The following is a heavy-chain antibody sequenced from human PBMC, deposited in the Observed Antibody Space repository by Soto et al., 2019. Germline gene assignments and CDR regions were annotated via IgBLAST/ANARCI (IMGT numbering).Heavy chain of an antibody. V-gene: IGHV4-31*03. J-gene: IGHJ4*02. CDR3: ARGLGYGVYFGY. D-gene: IGHD3-3*01. CDR1: GGSISNVGYY. Sequence: SQTLCLTCTVSGGSISNVGYYWSWIRQHPGKGLEWIGYIYYSGSTYYNPALKSRVTISVDTSKNQFSLKLSSVTAADTAVYYCARGLGYGVYFGYWGQGTLVIVSS. CDR2: IYYSGST.